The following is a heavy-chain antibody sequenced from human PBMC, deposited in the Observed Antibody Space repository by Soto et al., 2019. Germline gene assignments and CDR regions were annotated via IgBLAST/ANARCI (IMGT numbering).Heavy chain of an antibody. J-gene: IGHJ6*02. Sequence: EVQLVESGGGLVQPGGSLRLSCAASGFTFSSYSMNWVRQAPGKGLEWVSYISSSSSTIYYADSVKGRFTISRDNDKNSRYLEMHSQRDQDTVVYYCAIMGHDLIAAWLGGKYYCYGMDVWGQGTTVTVSS. D-gene: IGHD6-13*01. CDR1: GFTFSSYS. V-gene: IGHV3-48*02. CDR2: ISSSSSTI. CDR3: AIMGHDLIAAWLGGKYYCYGMDV.